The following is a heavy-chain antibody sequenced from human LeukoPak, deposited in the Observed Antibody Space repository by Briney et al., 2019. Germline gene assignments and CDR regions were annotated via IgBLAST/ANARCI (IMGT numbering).Heavy chain of an antibody. CDR1: EFTFSTYL. CDR2: IKQDGSDK. J-gene: IGHJ3*02. V-gene: IGHV3-7*01. CDR3: ARPGRSGYAFDI. Sequence: GGSLRLSCAASEFTFSTYLMTWVRQAPGKGLEWVANIKQDGSDKYYVDSVKGRFTISRDNAKNSLYLQMNSLRAEDTAVYYCARPGRSGYAFDIWGQGTMVTVSS. D-gene: IGHD3-22*01.